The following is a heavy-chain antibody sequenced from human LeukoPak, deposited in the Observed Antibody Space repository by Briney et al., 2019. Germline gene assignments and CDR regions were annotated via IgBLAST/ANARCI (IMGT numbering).Heavy chain of an antibody. Sequence: GGSLRLPCAASGFTFNGYWMNWVRQATGKGLVWVLCIKSDGSTTIYADSVKGRFTISRDNAKNTLYLQMNSLRAEDTAVYYCTRETSNAFDIWGQGTMVTVSS. J-gene: IGHJ3*02. V-gene: IGHV3-74*01. CDR1: GFTFNGYW. CDR3: TRETSNAFDI. CDR2: IKSDGSTT.